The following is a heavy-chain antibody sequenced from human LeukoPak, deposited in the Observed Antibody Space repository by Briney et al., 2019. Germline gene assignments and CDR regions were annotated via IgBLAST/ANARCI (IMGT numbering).Heavy chain of an antibody. Sequence: PGGSLRLSCAASGFTFSSYAMHWVRQAPGKGLEYVSAISSNGGSTYYANSVKGRFTISRDNSKNTLYLQMGSLRAEDMAVYYCARVGSLWFRADYWGQGTLVTVSS. CDR3: ARVGSLWFRADY. CDR1: GFTFSSYA. V-gene: IGHV3-64*01. J-gene: IGHJ4*02. D-gene: IGHD3-10*01. CDR2: ISSNGGST.